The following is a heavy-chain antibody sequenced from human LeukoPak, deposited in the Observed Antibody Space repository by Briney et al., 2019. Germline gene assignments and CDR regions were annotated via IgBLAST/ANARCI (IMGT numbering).Heavy chain of an antibody. V-gene: IGHV3-53*01. Sequence: PGGSLRLSCAASGFTVSSNYMSWVRQAPGKGLEWVSVIYGGGSTYYADSVKGRFTMSRDNAKNTLYLQMNSLRADDTAIYYCVRDHYYSMDVWGKGTTVTISS. CDR2: IYGGGST. CDR1: GFTVSSNY. J-gene: IGHJ6*03. CDR3: VRDHYYSMDV.